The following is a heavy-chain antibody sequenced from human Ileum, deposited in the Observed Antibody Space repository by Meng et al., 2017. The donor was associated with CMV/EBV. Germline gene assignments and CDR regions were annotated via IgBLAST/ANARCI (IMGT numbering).Heavy chain of an antibody. V-gene: IGHV1-2*02. D-gene: IGHD4-23*01. CDR3: ARVSEPGGWSLDLGY. J-gene: IGHJ4*02. Sequence: ASVKVSCKASGYTFSGYYLHWVRQAPGQGLEWLGLMNPDNGAPTYAQNFQGRLTMTRDTSLSTAYMELKNLRSDDTALYYCARVSEPGGWSLDLGYWGQGTLVTVSS. CDR2: MNPDNGAP. CDR1: GYTFSGYY.